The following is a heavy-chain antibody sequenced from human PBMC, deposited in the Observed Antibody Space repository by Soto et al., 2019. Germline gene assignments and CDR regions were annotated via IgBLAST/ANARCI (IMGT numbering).Heavy chain of an antibody. CDR2: IGYSGAT. V-gene: IGHV4-31*03. CDR1: GGSITSGGSF. Sequence: SETLSLTCTVSGGSITSGGSFWSWIRQHPGKGPEWIAFIGYSGATSYNPSLASRVTISADTYKSQFSLKLRSVTAADTAVYYCVRDGTKTLRDWFDPWGQGISVTVSS. CDR3: VRDGTKTLRDWFDP. D-gene: IGHD1-1*01. J-gene: IGHJ5*02.